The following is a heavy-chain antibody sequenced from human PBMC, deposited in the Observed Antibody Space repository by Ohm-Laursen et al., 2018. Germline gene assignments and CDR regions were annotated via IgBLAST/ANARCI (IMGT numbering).Heavy chain of an antibody. D-gene: IGHD6-13*01. CDR2: INAQNSHI. CDR1: PLSFSGDS. J-gene: IGHJ4*02. V-gene: IGHV3-21*04. Sequence: SLRLSCAASPLSFSGDSMNWVRQAPGKGLEWVSYINAQNSHIYYADSVRGRFTISRDNAKNSLYLQMNSLRAEDTAVYYCARGGQQQVEDYWGQGTLVTVSS. CDR3: ARGGQQQVEDY.